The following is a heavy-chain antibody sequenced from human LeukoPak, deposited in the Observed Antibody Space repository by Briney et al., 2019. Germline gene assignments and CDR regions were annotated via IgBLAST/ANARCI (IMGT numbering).Heavy chain of an antibody. CDR3: ARGSKMLGYNWFDP. J-gene: IGHJ5*02. V-gene: IGHV4-59*12. D-gene: IGHD1-26*01. CDR1: GGSISSYY. Sequence: PSETLSLTCTVSGGSISSYYWSWIRQPPGKGLEWIGYIYYSGSTNYIPSLKSRVTISVDTSKNQFSLKLSSVTAADTAVYYCARGSKMLGYNWFDPGGQGTLVTVSS. CDR2: IYYSGST.